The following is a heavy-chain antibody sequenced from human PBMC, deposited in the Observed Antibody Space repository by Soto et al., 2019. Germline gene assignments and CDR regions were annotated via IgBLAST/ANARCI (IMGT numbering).Heavy chain of an antibody. V-gene: IGHV3-30*18. CDR1: GFTFSSYG. D-gene: IGHD3-3*01. Sequence: GGSLRLSCAASGFTFSSYGMHWVRQAPGKGPEWVAVISYDGSNKYYADSVKGRFTISRDNSKNTLYLQMNSLRAEDTAVYYCAKGGVVFGVVIIRDYFDYWGQGTLVTVSS. CDR2: ISYDGSNK. CDR3: AKGGVVFGVVIIRDYFDY. J-gene: IGHJ4*02.